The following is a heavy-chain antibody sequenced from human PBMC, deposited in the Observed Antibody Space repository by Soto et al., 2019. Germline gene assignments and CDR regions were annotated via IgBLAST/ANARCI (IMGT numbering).Heavy chain of an antibody. V-gene: IGHV3-74*01. D-gene: IGHD3-9*01. CDR3: AKDSSQYLVGKNFDY. J-gene: IGHJ4*02. CDR1: GFTFSSYW. CDR2: INSDGSST. Sequence: EVQLVESGGGLVQPGGSLRLSCAASGFTFSSYWMHWVRQAPGKGLVWVSRINSDGSSTSYADSVKGRFTISRDNAKNTLYLQMNSLRAEDTAVYYCAKDSSQYLVGKNFDYWGQGTLVTVSS.